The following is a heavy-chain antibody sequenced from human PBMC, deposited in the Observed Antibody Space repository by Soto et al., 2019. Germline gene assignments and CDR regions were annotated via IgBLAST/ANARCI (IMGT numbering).Heavy chain of an antibody. V-gene: IGHV4-30-2*01. Sequence: SETLSLTCAVSGCSISSGGYSWNWIRQPPGKGLEWIGYIYHSGSTLYNPSLKSRVTISVDKSKNRFSLKLTSVTAADTAVYYCARDQLEGNWFDPWGQGTLVTVSS. CDR1: GCSISSGGYS. CDR3: ARDQLEGNWFDP. J-gene: IGHJ5*02. CDR2: IYHSGST. D-gene: IGHD1-1*01.